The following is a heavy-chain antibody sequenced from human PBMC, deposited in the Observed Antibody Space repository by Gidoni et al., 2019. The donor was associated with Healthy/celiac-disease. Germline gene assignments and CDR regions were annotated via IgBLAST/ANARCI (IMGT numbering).Heavy chain of an antibody. V-gene: IGHV3-15*01. D-gene: IGHD2-2*01. CDR2: IKSKTDGGTT. CDR3: TTESLSRYCSSTSCYDY. CDR1: GFTFSTAW. J-gene: IGHJ4*02. Sequence: EVQLVESGGGLVKPGGSLRLSCAASGFTFSTAWMSWVRQAPGKGLEWVGRIKSKTDGGTTDYAAPVKGRFTISRDDSKNTLYLQMNSLKTEDTAVYYCTTESLSRYCSSTSCYDYWGQGTLVTVSS.